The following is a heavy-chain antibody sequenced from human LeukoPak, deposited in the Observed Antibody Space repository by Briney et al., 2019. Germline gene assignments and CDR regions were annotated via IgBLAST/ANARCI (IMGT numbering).Heavy chain of an antibody. J-gene: IGHJ4*02. CDR2: IYYSGST. Sequence: SETLSLTCTVSGDSISSSTYYWGWIRQPPGKGLEWIGNIYYSGSTYYNPSLKSRVTISVDTSKNQFSLKLRSVTAADTAVYYCARVTGYMIEDYFDYWGQGTLVTVSS. CDR1: GDSISSSTYY. CDR3: ARVTGYMIEDYFDY. V-gene: IGHV4-39*07. D-gene: IGHD3-22*01.